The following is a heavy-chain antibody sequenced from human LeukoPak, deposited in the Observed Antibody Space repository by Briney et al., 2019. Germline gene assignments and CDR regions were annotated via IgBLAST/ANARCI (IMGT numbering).Heavy chain of an antibody. CDR1: GFTFSSYS. J-gene: IGHJ4*02. Sequence: GGSLRLSCAASGFTFSSYSVNWVRQAPGKGLEWVSSISSSSSYIYYADSVKGRFTISRDNAKNSLYLQMNSLIAEDTAVYYCAREKAVAGLEGIDYWGQGPLVTVSS. V-gene: IGHV3-21*01. CDR3: AREKAVAGLEGIDY. D-gene: IGHD6-19*01. CDR2: ISSSSSYI.